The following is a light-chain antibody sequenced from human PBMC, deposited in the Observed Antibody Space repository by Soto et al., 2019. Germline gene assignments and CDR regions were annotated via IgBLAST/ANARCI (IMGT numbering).Light chain of an antibody. V-gene: IGLV1-40*01. CDR1: NSNIGAPYD. CDR3: QSYDSSLSGSV. J-gene: IGLJ2*01. CDR2: GNS. Sequence: QSVLTQPPSVSGAPGQRVIISCTGSNSNIGAPYDVYWYQQPPGTAPKLLIYGNSNRPSGVPDRFSGSKSGTSASLAITGLQAEDEADYYCQSYDSSLSGSVFGGGTKLTVL.